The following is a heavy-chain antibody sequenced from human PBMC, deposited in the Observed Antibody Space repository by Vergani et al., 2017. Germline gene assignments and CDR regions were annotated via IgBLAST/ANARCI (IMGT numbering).Heavy chain of an antibody. D-gene: IGHD2-15*01. Sequence: QVTLQESGPVLVKPTETLTLTCTVSGFSLSNARMGVSWIRQPPGKALEWLAHIFSNDEKSYSTSLKSRLTISKDTSKSQVVLTMTNMDPVDTATYYCARITYSDYYYYYMDVWGKGTTVTVSS. J-gene: IGHJ6*03. CDR1: GFSLSNARMG. CDR2: IFSNDEK. CDR3: ARITYSDYYYYYMDV. V-gene: IGHV2-26*01.